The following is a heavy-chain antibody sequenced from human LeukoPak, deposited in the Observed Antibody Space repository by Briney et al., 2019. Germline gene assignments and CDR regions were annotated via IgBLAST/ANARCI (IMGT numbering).Heavy chain of an antibody. CDR2: IYTTGST. CDR3: ARGPSGSGSFQLDY. Sequence: SETLSLTCTVSGGSIGSYYWSWIRQPAGKGLEWIGRIYTTGSTDYNPSLKSRVTMSVDTSKNQFSLRLSSVTAADTAVHYCARGPSGSGSFQLDYWGQGTLVTVSS. V-gene: IGHV4-4*07. CDR1: GGSIGSYY. J-gene: IGHJ4*02. D-gene: IGHD3-10*01.